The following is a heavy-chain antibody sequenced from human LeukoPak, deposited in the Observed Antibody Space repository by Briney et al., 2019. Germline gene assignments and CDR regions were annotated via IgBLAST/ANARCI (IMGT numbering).Heavy chain of an antibody. CDR3: ARSPLLCSSTSCYTGAFDI. Sequence: PGGSLRLSCAPSGFTFDDYGVSWVRQAPGKGLEWVSGINWNGGSTGYADSVKGRFTISRDNAKNSLYLQMNSLRAEDTALYYCARSPLLCSSTSCYTGAFDIWGQGTMVTVSS. J-gene: IGHJ3*02. CDR2: INWNGGST. V-gene: IGHV3-20*04. D-gene: IGHD2-2*02. CDR1: GFTFDDYG.